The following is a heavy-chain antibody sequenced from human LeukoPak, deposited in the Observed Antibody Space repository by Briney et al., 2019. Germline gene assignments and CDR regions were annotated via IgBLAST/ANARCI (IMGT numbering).Heavy chain of an antibody. D-gene: IGHD5-18*01. Sequence: PGGSLRLSCAASGLTFSSYVMSWVRQAPGKGLEWVSAISGSGGSTYYADSVQGRFTISRDNSKDTLNLQMNGLRAEDTAVYYCARQLWLDYWGQGTLVTVSS. CDR3: ARQLWLDY. CDR2: ISGSGGST. V-gene: IGHV3-23*01. CDR1: GLTFSSYV. J-gene: IGHJ4*02.